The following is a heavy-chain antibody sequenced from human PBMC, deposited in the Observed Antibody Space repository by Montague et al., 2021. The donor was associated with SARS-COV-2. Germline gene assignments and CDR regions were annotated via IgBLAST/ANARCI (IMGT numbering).Heavy chain of an antibody. V-gene: IGHV4-39*01. J-gene: IGHJ5*01. CDR2: IYYSGST. CDR1: GRSISSSSYF. Sequence: SETLSLTCTLSGRSISSSSYFWGWIRQPPGKGLEWIGSIYYSGSTYYSPSLKSRVTISVDTSKNQFSLKLSSVTAADTAVFYCARKTSRGLTIFGVVTASDWFDSWGQGTPVTVSS. CDR3: ARKTSRGLTIFGVVTASDWFDS. D-gene: IGHD3-3*01.